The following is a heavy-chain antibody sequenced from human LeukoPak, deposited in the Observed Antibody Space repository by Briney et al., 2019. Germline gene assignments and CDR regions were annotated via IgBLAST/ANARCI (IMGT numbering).Heavy chain of an antibody. D-gene: IGHD4-17*01. CDR2: IRYDGSNK. CDR1: GFTFSSYG. Sequence: PGGSLRLSCAASGFTFSSYGMHWVRQAPGKGLEWVAFIRYDGSNKYYADSVKGRFTISRDNSKNTLYLQMNSLRAEDTAVYYCAKDRLYGDYAMYYFDYWGQGTLVTVSS. CDR3: AKDRLYGDYAMYYFDY. J-gene: IGHJ4*02. V-gene: IGHV3-30*02.